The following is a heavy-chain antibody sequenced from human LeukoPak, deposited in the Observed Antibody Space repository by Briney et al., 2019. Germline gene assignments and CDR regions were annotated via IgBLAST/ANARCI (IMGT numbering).Heavy chain of an antibody. CDR2: INSDGSST. CDR1: GFTLSNYW. Sequence: GGSLRLSCAASGFTLSNYWMHWVRQAPGKGLVWVSRINSDGSSTTYADSVKGRFTISRDNAKNTLYLQMNSLRAEDTAVYYCARGVHATVTRFDSWGQGTLVPVSS. CDR3: ARGVHATVTRFDS. V-gene: IGHV3-74*01. D-gene: IGHD4-17*01. J-gene: IGHJ4*02.